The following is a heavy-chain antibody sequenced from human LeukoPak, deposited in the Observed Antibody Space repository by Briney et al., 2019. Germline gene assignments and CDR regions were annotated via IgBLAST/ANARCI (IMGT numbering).Heavy chain of an antibody. V-gene: IGHV1-69*04. CDR2: IIPIFGIA. J-gene: IGHJ4*02. CDR1: GGTFSSYA. D-gene: IGHD3-9*01. Sequence: SAKVSCKASGGTFSSYAISWVRQAPGQGLEWMGRIIPIFGIANYAQKFQGRVTITADKSTSTAYMELSSLRSEDTAVYYCARGGGILTGYYYYFDYWGQGTLVTVSS. CDR3: ARGGGILTGYYYYFDY.